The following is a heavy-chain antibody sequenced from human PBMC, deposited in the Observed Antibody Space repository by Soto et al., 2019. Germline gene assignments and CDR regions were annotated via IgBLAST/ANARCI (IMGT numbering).Heavy chain of an antibody. V-gene: IGHV3-7*03. CDR1: GFTFSSYW. CDR2: IKQDGSEK. J-gene: IGHJ4*02. CDR3: EKDANWEDHY. Sequence: PGGSLRLSCAASGFTFSSYWMSWVRQAPGKGLEWVANIKQDGSEKYYVDSVKGRFTISRDNSKNTLYLQMHSLRAEDTAIYYCEKDANWEDHYWGQGTLVTVSS. D-gene: IGHD1-1*01.